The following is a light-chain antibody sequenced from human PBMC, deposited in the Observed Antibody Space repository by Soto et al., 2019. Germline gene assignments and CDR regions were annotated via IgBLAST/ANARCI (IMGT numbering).Light chain of an antibody. J-gene: IGKJ1*01. CDR1: QGISSY. CDR3: QQLNSYPPGT. Sequence: DIQLTQSPSFLSASVGDRVTITCRASQGISSYLAWYQQKPGKAPKLLIYAASTLQSGVPSRFSVSGSGTEFTLTITSLQPEDFATYYCQQLNSYPPGTFGQGTKVEIK. V-gene: IGKV1-9*01. CDR2: AAS.